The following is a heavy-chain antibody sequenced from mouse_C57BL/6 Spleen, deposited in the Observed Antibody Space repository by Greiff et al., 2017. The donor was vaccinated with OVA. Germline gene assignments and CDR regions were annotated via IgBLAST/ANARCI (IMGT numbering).Heavy chain of an antibody. CDR2: IWSGGST. V-gene: IGHV2-2*01. Sequence: VHLVESGPGLVQPSQSLSITCTVSGFSLTSYGVHWVRQSPGKGLEWLGVIWSGGSTDYNAAFISRLSISKDNSKSQVFFKMNSLQADDTAIDYCARNFGAPWSFDVWGTGTTVTVSS. CDR1: GFSLTSYG. J-gene: IGHJ1*03. CDR3: ARNFGAPWSFDV.